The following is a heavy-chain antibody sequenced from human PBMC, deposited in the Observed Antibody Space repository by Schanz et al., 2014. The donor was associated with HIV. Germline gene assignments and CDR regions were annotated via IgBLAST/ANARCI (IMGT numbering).Heavy chain of an antibody. V-gene: IGHV3-21*01. CDR2: ISYTGTYM. CDR1: GFTFSSYS. J-gene: IGHJ6*02. D-gene: IGHD2-8*01. Sequence: EVQLVESGGGLVKPGGSLRLSCAASGFTFSSYSMNWVRQAPGKGLEWVSSISYTGTYMYYADSVKGRFTISRDKAKNSLYLQMNSLRAEDTAVYYCARERYCTNGVCRVYGMGVWGQGATVTVSS. CDR3: ARERYCTNGVCRVYGMGV.